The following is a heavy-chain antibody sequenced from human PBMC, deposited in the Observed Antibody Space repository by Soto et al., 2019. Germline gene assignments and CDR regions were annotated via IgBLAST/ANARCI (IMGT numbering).Heavy chain of an antibody. CDR3: EREGSSTSCYPY. CDR2: IIPIFGTA. Sequence: QVQLVQSGAEVKKPGSSVKVSCKASGGTFSSYAISWVRQAPGQGLEWMGGIIPIFGTANYAQKFQGRVTITADEATSTAYMEPSSLRSEDTAVYYCEREGSSTSCYPYWGQGTLVTVSS. V-gene: IGHV1-69*01. D-gene: IGHD2-2*01. CDR1: GGTFSSYA. J-gene: IGHJ4*02.